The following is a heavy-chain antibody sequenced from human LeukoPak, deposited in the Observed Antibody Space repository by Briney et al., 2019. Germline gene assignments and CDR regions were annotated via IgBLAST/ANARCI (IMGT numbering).Heavy chain of an antibody. CDR1: VFTFDDYA. V-gene: IGHV3-9*01. J-gene: IGHJ4*02. D-gene: IGHD5-12*01. CDR2: ISWNSGSI. Sequence: SLRLSCAASVFTFDDYAMHCVRQAPGKGLEWVSGISWNSGSIGYADSVKGRFTISRDNAKNSLYLQMNSLRAEDTALYYCAKAMGSRSGYAIDYWGQGTLVTVSS. CDR3: AKAMGSRSGYAIDY.